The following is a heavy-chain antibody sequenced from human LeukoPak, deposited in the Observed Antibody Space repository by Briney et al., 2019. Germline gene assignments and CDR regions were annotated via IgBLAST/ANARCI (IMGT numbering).Heavy chain of an antibody. J-gene: IGHJ4*02. CDR1: GGSISSYY. CDR3: ARWPLAYFDY. V-gene: IGHV4-34*01. Sequence: SETLSLTCTVSGGSISSYYWSWIRQPPGKGLEWIGEINHSGSTNYNPSLKSRVTISVDTSKNQFSLKLSSVTAADTAVYYCARWPLAYFDYWGQGTLVTVSS. CDR2: INHSGST.